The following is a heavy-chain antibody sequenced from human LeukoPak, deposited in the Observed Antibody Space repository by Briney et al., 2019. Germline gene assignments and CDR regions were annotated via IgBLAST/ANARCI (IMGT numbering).Heavy chain of an antibody. CDR1: GFTFSSYA. V-gene: IGHV3-23*01. J-gene: IGHJ4*02. D-gene: IGHD3-22*01. Sequence: GGSLRLSCAASGFTFSSYAMIWVRQAPGKGLEWVSVITGNGGNTYYADSVKGRFTISRDNSKNTLYLQMSSLRAEDTAVYYCAKRHDVSGPTGYFDYWGQGTLVTVSS. CDR2: ITGNGGNT. CDR3: AKRHDVSGPTGYFDY.